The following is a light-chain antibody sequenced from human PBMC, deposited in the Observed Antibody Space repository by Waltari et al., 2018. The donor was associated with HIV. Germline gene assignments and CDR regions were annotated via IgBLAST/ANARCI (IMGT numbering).Light chain of an antibody. CDR3: VAWDDSLNGPL. CDR2: YDY. Sequence: QSVLTQPPSVSEAPRQRVTIPCSGSIANIGTNAVNWYQQLPGKAPKLLILYDYMLSSGVSYRFSCFKSFTSASLAISGLQSDDDADYYCVAWDDSLNGPLFGGGTKLTVL. CDR1: IANIGTNA. J-gene: IGLJ2*01. V-gene: IGLV1-36*01.